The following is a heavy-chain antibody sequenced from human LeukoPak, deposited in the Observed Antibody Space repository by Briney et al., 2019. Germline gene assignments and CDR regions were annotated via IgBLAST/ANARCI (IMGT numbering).Heavy chain of an antibody. CDR2: IRYDGSSK. CDR3: AKDRDLYCSGGSCYSTLDY. J-gene: IGHJ4*02. CDR1: GFTFRSYG. Sequence: GGSLRLSCAASGFTFRSYGMHWVRQAPGKGLEWVAFIRYDGSSKYYADSVKGRFTISRDNSKNTLYLQMNSLRVEDTAVYYCAKDRDLYCSGGSCYSTLDYWGQGTLVTVSS. D-gene: IGHD2-15*01. V-gene: IGHV3-30*02.